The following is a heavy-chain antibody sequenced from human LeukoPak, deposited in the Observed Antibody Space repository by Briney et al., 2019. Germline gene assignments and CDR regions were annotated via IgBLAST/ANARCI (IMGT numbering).Heavy chain of an antibody. CDR1: GGSFSGYY. Sequence: PSETLSLTCAVYGGSFSGYYWSWIRQPPGKGLEWIGEINHSGSSNYNASLKSRGTITVDASKNQLSQKLSSVTAPDTAVYYCAIRGYCSGGSCLTLFDYWGQGTLVTVSS. CDR2: INHSGSS. J-gene: IGHJ4*02. CDR3: AIRGYCSGGSCLTLFDY. V-gene: IGHV4-34*01. D-gene: IGHD2-15*01.